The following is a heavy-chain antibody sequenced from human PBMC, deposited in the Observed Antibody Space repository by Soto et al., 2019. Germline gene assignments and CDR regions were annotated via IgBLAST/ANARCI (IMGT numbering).Heavy chain of an antibody. CDR1: GGSFSGYY. J-gene: IGHJ6*04. CDR3: AGPQNLHLLLGG. Sequence: PSETLSLTCAVYGGSFSGYYWSWIRQPPGKGLEWIGEINHSGSTNYNPSLKSRVTISVDTSKNQFSLKLSSVTAADTAVYYCAGPQNLHLLLGGRGKGTTVTVSS. V-gene: IGHV4-34*01. CDR2: INHSGST.